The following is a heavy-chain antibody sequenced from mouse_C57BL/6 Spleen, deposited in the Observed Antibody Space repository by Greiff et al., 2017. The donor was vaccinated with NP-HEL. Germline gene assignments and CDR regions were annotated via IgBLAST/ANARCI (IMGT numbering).Heavy chain of an antibody. D-gene: IGHD1-1*01. J-gene: IGHJ1*03. CDR2: IYPRSGNT. Sequence: VQLQESGAELARPGASVKLSCKASGYTFTSYGISWVKQRTGQGLEWIGEIYPRSGNTYYNEKFKGKATLTADKSSSTAYMELRSLTSEDSAVYFCDYYGSSSWYFEVWGTGTTVTVAS. V-gene: IGHV1-81*01. CDR1: GYTFTSYG. CDR3: DYYGSSSWYFEV.